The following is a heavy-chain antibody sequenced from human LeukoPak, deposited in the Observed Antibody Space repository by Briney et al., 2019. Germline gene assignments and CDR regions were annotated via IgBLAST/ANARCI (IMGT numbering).Heavy chain of an antibody. V-gene: IGHV7-4-1*02. CDR1: GYTFTSYA. Sequence: GASVKVSCKASGYTFTSYAMNWVRQAPGQGLEWMGWINTNTGNPTYAQGFTGRFVFSLDTSVSTAYLQISSLKAEDTAVYYCAREMSLVVVTAILGYWGQGTLVTVSS. CDR2: INTNTGNP. D-gene: IGHD2-21*02. CDR3: AREMSLVVVTAILGY. J-gene: IGHJ4*02.